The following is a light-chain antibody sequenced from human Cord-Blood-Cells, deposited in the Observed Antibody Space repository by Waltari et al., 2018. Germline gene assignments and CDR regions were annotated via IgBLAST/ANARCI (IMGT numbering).Light chain of an antibody. J-gene: IGKJ4*01. V-gene: IGKV3-20*01. CDR2: GAS. CDR3: QQYGSSPLT. CDR1: PGVSGSY. Sequence: IVLTHSPGTLPLSPGERPTPSCRASPGVSGSYLAWYQQKPGQAPRLLIYGASSRATGIPDRFSGSGSGTDFTLTISRLEPEDFAVYYCQQYGSSPLTFGGGTKVEIK.